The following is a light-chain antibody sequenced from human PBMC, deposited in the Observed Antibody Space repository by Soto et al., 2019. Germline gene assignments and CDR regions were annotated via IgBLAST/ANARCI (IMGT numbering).Light chain of an antibody. CDR2: DAS. Sequence: EIVLTQSPATLSLSPGEWATLSCRASQSVNSFLAWYQQKPGQAPRLLIYDASNRATGIPARFSGSGSGTDFTLTISSLEPEAFAFYYCQQRYSWPLTFGGGTKVEIK. CDR3: QQRYSWPLT. J-gene: IGKJ4*01. CDR1: QSVNSF. V-gene: IGKV3-11*01.